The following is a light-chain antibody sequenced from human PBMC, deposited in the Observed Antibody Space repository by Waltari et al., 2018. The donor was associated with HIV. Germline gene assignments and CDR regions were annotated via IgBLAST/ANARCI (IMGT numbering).Light chain of an antibody. CDR1: QSVSDF. Sequence: EIVLTQSPATLSLSPGARATLSCRASQSVSDFLAWYQHKSGQAPRLLIFDASNRATGIPARFSGSGSGTDFTLTISSLEPEDFATYFCQQSDDTPYTFGQGTKLEIK. V-gene: IGKV3-11*01. CDR2: DAS. CDR3: QQSDDTPYT. J-gene: IGKJ2*01.